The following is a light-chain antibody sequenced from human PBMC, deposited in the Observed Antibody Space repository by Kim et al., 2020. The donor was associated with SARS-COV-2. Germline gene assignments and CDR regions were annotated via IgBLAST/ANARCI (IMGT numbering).Light chain of an antibody. CDR1: QNLDSW. V-gene: IGKV1-5*01. CDR3: QQYYSYWYS. Sequence: SATLGSRVTIPCRARQNLDSWLAWYQHKPGQPPKLLIYDASSLQSGVPSRFSGNGSGTEFTLTISNLQPDDFATYYCQQYYSYWYSFGQGTKLEI. CDR2: DAS. J-gene: IGKJ2*01.